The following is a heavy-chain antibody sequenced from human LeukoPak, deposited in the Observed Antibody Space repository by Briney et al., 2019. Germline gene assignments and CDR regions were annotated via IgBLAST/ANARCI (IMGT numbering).Heavy chain of an antibody. J-gene: IGHJ4*02. CDR1: GFTFSSYS. CDR2: ISSSSSTI. Sequence: PGRSLRLSCAASGFTFSSYSMNWVRQAPGKGLEWVSYISSSSSTIYYADSVKGRFTISRDNAKNSLYLQMNSLRDEDTAVYYCARDSTAGSGTYYYFHYWGQGTLVTVSS. CDR3: ARDSTAGSGTYYYFHY. V-gene: IGHV3-48*02. D-gene: IGHD1-26*01.